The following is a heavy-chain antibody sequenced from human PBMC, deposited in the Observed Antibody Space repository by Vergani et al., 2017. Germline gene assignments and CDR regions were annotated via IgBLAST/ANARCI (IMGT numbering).Heavy chain of an antibody. V-gene: IGHV4-39*07. J-gene: IGHJ3*02. D-gene: IGHD2-2*02. CDR2: IYYSGST. Sequence: QLQLQESGPGLVKPSETLSLTCTVSGGSISSSSYYWGWIRQPPGKGLEWIGSIYYSGSTYYNPSLKSRVTISVDTSKNQFSLKLSYVTAADTAVYYCARAGYCSSTSCYTSDAFDIWGQGTMVTVSS. CDR3: ARAGYCSSTSCYTSDAFDI. CDR1: GGSISSSSYY.